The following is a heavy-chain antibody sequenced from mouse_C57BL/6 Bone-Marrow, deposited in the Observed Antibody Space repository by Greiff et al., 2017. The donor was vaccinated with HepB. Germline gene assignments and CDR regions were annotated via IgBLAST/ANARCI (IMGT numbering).Heavy chain of an antibody. CDR2: IYPSDSET. Sequence: QVQLQQPGAELVRPGSSVKLSCKASGYTFNSYWMDWVKQRPGQGLEWIGNIYPSDSETHYNQKFKDKATLTVDKSSSTAYMQLSSLTSEDSAVYYCARSAVVATDFYYWGQVTTLTVSS. V-gene: IGHV1-61*01. J-gene: IGHJ2*01. CDR1: GYTFNSYW. D-gene: IGHD1-1*01. CDR3: ARSAVVATDFYY.